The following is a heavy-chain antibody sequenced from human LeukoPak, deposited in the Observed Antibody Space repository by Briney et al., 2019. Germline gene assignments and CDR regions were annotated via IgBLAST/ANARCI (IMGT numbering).Heavy chain of an antibody. J-gene: IGHJ4*02. CDR3: ARDRDHGLDY. V-gene: IGHV3-49*04. CDR1: GFTFGDYG. Sequence: GGSLRLSCTTSGFTFGDYGVHWVRQAPGKGLEWIGFIKSRNYGGTTEYDASVKGRFTISRDDSKSIAYLQMNSLKTEDTAVYFCARDRDHGLDYWGQGTLVTVSS. D-gene: IGHD4-17*01. CDR2: IKSRNYGGTT.